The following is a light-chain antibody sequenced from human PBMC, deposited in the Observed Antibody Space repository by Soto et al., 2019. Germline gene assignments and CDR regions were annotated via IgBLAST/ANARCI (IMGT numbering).Light chain of an antibody. Sequence: EIGLTQSPATLSLSPGERATLSCRASQSVSSYLAWYQQNPGQAPRLLIYDAPTRATGIPARFSGSGSGTDFTLTISSLEPEDFAVYYCQQRSNWPPWTFGQGTKVDIK. V-gene: IGKV3-11*01. CDR3: QQRSNWPPWT. J-gene: IGKJ1*01. CDR2: DAP. CDR1: QSVSSY.